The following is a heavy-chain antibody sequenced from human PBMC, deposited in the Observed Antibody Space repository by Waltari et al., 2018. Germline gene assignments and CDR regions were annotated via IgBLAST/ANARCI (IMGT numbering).Heavy chain of an antibody. CDR2: IYNGDNST. J-gene: IGHJ4*02. D-gene: IGHD1-26*01. CDR1: GFTFSSYA. Sequence: EVQLLESGGGLVQPGGSLRLSCAASGFTFSSYAMSWVRQAPGKGLEWVSVIYNGDNSTYYADSVKGRFTSSRDNSKNTLYLQMNSLRAEDTAVYYCAKDDGSFYDYWGQGTLVTVSS. CDR3: AKDDGSFYDY. V-gene: IGHV3-23*03.